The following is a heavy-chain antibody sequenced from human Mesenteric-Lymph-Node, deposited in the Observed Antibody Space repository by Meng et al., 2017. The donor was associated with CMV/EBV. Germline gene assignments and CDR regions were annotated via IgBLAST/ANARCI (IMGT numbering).Heavy chain of an antibody. D-gene: IGHD2-2*01. Sequence: KISCKASGGTFSSYTISWVRQASGQGLEWMGRIIPILGIANYAQKFQGRVTITADKSTSTAYMELSSLRSEDTAVYYCARVGLYAAPVSSWGQGTLVTVSS. J-gene: IGHJ5*02. V-gene: IGHV1-69*02. CDR3: ARVGLYAAPVSS. CDR2: IIPILGIA. CDR1: GGTFSSYT.